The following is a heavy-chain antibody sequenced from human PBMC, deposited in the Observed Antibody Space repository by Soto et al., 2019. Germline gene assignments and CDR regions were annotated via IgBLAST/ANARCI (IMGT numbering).Heavy chain of an antibody. CDR1: GFTFSVYA. CDR3: ASLGVGDWANYYYYYGMDV. J-gene: IGHJ6*02. D-gene: IGHD2-21*02. Sequence: GGSLRLSCAATGFTFSVYAMTWVRQAPGKGLEWVSALTANGGSTYSADSVKGRFTISRDNSKNTLFLQRNILRAEDTAVYYCASLGVGDWANYYYYYGMDVWGQGTTVTVPS. CDR2: LTANGGST. V-gene: IGHV3-23*01.